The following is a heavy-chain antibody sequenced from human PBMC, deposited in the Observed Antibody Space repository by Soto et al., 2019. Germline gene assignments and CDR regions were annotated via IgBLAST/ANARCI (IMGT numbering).Heavy chain of an antibody. CDR1: GGSISSSSYY. Sequence: QLQLQESGPGLVKPSETLSLTCTVSGGSISSSSYYWGWIRQPPGKGLEWIGSIYYSGSTYYNPSLKSRVTISVDTSKNQFSLKLSSVTAADTAVYYCARLGAGTKSDYYYGMDVWGQGTTVTVSS. J-gene: IGHJ6*02. CDR3: ARLGAGTKSDYYYGMDV. CDR2: IYYSGST. D-gene: IGHD6-19*01. V-gene: IGHV4-39*01.